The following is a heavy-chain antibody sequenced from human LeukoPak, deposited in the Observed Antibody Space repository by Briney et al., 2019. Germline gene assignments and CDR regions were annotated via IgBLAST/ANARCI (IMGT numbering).Heavy chain of an antibody. V-gene: IGHV4-39*07. CDR1: GGSISSSSYY. D-gene: IGHD2-2*02. CDR3: ARVCSSTSCYTVNDY. CDR2: IYYSGST. Sequence: SETLSLTCTVSGGSISSSSYYWGWIRQPPGKGLEWIGSIYYSGSTYYNPSLKSRVTISVDTSKNQFSLKLSSVTAADTAVYYCARVCSSTSCYTVNDYWGQGTLVTVSS. J-gene: IGHJ4*02.